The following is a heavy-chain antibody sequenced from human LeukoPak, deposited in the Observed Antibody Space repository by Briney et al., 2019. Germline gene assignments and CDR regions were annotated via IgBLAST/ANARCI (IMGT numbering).Heavy chain of an antibody. J-gene: IGHJ5*02. Sequence: GGSLRLSCAASGFTFSSYSMNWVRQAPGKGLEWVSSISSSSSYIYYADSVKGRFTISRDNSKNTLYLQMNSLRAEDTAVYYCAKASSGWYGSFNWFDPWGQGTLVTVSS. D-gene: IGHD6-19*01. CDR2: ISSSSSYI. CDR3: AKASSGWYGSFNWFDP. V-gene: IGHV3-21*04. CDR1: GFTFSSYS.